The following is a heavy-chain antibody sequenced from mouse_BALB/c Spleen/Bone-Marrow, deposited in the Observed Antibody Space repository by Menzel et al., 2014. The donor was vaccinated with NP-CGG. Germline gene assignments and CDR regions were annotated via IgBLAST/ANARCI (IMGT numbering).Heavy chain of an antibody. V-gene: IGHV1S56*01. J-gene: IGHJ4*01. Sequence: VQLQQSGPDLVKPGASVRISCKASGYTFTSYYIHWVQQRPGQGLEWIGWIYPGNVNTKYNEMFKGQATLTADKSSSTDYIQHSNLPSEDSAVYFYAGQGSSGCYAMDYWGQGTSVTVSS. CDR1: GYTFTSYY. D-gene: IGHD3-1*01. CDR3: AGQGSSGCYAMDY. CDR2: IYPGNVNT.